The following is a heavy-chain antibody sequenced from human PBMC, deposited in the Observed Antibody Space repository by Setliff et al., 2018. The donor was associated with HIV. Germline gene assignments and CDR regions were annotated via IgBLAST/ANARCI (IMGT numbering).Heavy chain of an antibody. CDR1: GFAFSEFW. CDR3: AGDPGTGYDFWSGYHSRGYYFDH. V-gene: IGHV3-7*03. J-gene: IGHJ4*02. Sequence: GGSLRLSCAASGFAFSEFWMSWARQAPGKGLEWVANINEDGNKKYYVDSVKGRFTIARDNAKNSLYLQMNTVRVEDTAVYYCAGDPGTGYDFWSGYHSRGYYFDHWGQGTLVTVSS. D-gene: IGHD3-3*01. CDR2: INEDGNKK.